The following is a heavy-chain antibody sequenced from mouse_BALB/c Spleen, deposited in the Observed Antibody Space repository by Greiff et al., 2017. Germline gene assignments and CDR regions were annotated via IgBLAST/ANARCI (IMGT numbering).Heavy chain of an antibody. D-gene: IGHD2-2*01. Sequence: EVQRVESGGGLVKPGGSLKLSCAASGFTFSSYAMSWVRQTPEKRLEWVASISSGGSTYYPDSVKGRFTISRDNARNILYLQMSSLRSEDTAMYYCARGPYGYEDWGQGTLVTVSA. J-gene: IGHJ3*01. CDR3: ARGPYGYED. CDR2: ISSGGST. CDR1: GFTFSSYA. V-gene: IGHV5-6-5*01.